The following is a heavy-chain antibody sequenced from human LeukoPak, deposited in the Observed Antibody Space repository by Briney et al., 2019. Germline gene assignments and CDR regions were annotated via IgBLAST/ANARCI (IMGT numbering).Heavy chain of an antibody. CDR2: IYPGDSQT. CDR3: ARSSVNWFDP. Sequence: GESLKISCKGSGYSFANYWIGWVRQMPGKGLEWMGIIYPGDSQTRYSPSFQGQVTISADKFISTAYLQWSSLKASDTAIYYCARSSVNWFDPWGQRTLVTVSS. J-gene: IGHJ5*02. CDR1: GYSFANYW. D-gene: IGHD3-3*01. V-gene: IGHV5-51*01.